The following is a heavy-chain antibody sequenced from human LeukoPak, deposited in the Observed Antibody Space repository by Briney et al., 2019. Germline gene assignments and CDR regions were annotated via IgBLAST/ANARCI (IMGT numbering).Heavy chain of an antibody. CDR3: ARADSPEYYYYYGMDV. CDR1: GFTFSSYS. J-gene: IGHJ6*02. V-gene: IGHV3-48*04. Sequence: GGSLRLSCAASGFTFSSYSMNWVRQAPGKGLEWVSYISSSSSTIYYVDSVKGRFTISRDNAKNSLYLQMNSLRAEDTAVYYCARADSPEYYYYYGMDVWAKGPRSPSP. CDR2: ISSSSSTI.